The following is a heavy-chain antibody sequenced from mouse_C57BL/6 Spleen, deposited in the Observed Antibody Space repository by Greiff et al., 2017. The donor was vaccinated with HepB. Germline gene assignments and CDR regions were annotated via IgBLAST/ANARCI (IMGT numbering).Heavy chain of an antibody. D-gene: IGHD1-1*01. CDR2: IDPSDSYT. V-gene: IGHV1-69*01. J-gene: IGHJ2*01. Sequence: QVQLQQPGAELVMPGASVKLSCKASGYTFTSYWMHWVKQRPGQGLEWIGEIDPSDSYTNYNQKFKGKSTLTVDKSSSTDYMQLSSLTSEDSAVYYCALRSNYFDYWGQGTTLTVSS. CDR3: ALRSNYFDY. CDR1: GYTFTSYW.